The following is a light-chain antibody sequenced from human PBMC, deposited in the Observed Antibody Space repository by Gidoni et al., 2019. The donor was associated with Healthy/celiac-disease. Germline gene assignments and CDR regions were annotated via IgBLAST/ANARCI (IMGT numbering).Light chain of an antibody. J-gene: IGKJ1*01. CDR1: RSVSSY. CDR3: QRSSNRRT. V-gene: IGKV3-11*01. CDR2: DAT. Sequence: MVLQQPATTLSLSRGARASLSCRASRSVSSYLAWYQQKPGQAPRLLISDATTRATGIPASVSGSGSGTDFTITISSPEPEDFAFYYCQRSSNRRTFGQGTKVDIK.